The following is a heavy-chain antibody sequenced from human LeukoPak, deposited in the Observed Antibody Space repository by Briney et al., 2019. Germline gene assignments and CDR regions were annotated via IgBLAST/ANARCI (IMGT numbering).Heavy chain of an antibody. CDR3: SSGYYRYYFDY. V-gene: IGHV3-53*01. J-gene: IGHJ4*02. D-gene: IGHD3-22*01. CDR1: GFTVSSNY. CDR2: IYSGGST. Sequence: QPGGSLRLSCAASGFTVSSNYMSWVRQAPGQGLEWGSVIYSGGSTYYSDSVMGRFTISRDISRNTLYLQMNSLRAEDTALYYCSSGYYRYYFDYWGQGTLVTVSS.